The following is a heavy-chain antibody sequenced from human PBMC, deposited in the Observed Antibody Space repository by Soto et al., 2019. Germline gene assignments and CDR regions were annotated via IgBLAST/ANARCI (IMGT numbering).Heavy chain of an antibody. CDR3: ARHPDRIAEIGWCGP. D-gene: IGHD6-13*01. CDR2: ISSSSSTI. CDR1: GFTFSSYS. Sequence: EVQLVESGGGLVQPGGSLRLSCAASGFTFSSYSMNWVRQAPGKGLEWVSYISSSSSTIYYADSVKGRFTISRDNAKNALYLQKNSLSAENTAVYYCARHPDRIAEIGWCGPWGKGTLVTVSS. V-gene: IGHV3-48*01. J-gene: IGHJ5*02.